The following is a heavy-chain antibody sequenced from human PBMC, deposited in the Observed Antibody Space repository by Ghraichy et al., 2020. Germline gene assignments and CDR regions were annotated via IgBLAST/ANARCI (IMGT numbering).Heavy chain of an antibody. CDR1: GFTFSSYS. CDR3: ARGPTSKGGRDV. CDR2: ISSSSSYI. D-gene: IGHD5/OR15-5a*01. J-gene: IGHJ6*02. Sequence: GGSLRLSCAASGFTFSSYSMNWVRQAPGKGLEWVSNISSSSSYIYYADSVKGRFTISRDNAKNSLYLQMNSLRAEDTAVYYCARGPTSKGGRDVWGQGTTVTDSS. V-gene: IGHV3-21*01.